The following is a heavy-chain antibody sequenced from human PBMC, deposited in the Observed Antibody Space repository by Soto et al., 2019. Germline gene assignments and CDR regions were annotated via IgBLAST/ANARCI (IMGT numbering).Heavy chain of an antibody. CDR2: ISGSGSNT. D-gene: IGHD1-26*01. CDR3: AKEGIMGFSGYFDY. V-gene: IGHV3-23*01. Sequence: EVQLLESGGGLVQPGGSLRLSCAASGFTFSSYAMSWVRPAPGKGLEWVSAISGSGSNTYYADSVKGRFTISRDNSKNTLYLQMNSLRAEDTAVYYCAKEGIMGFSGYFDYWGQGTLVTVSS. J-gene: IGHJ4*02. CDR1: GFTFSSYA.